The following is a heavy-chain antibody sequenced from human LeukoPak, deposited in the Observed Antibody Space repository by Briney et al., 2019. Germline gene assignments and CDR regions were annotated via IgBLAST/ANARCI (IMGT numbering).Heavy chain of an antibody. CDR1: GGSISSYY. D-gene: IGHD2-15*01. V-gene: IGHV4-4*09. J-gene: IGHJ3*02. Sequence: PSETLSLTCTASGGSISSYYWSWLRQPPGKGLEWIGYIYTSGSTNYNPSLKSRVTISVDTSKNQFSLKLSSVTAADTAVYYCARHLPKYCSGGSCYRGAFDIWGQGTMVTVSS. CDR3: ARHLPKYCSGGSCYRGAFDI. CDR2: IYTSGST.